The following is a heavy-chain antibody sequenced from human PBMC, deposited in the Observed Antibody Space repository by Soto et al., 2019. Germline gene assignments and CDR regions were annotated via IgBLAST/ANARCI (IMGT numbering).Heavy chain of an antibody. CDR2: IYYSGST. J-gene: IGHJ6*03. CDR1: GGSISSSSYY. Sequence: ASETLSLTCTVSGGSISSSSYYWGWIRQPPGKGLEWIGSIYYSGSTYYNPSLKSRVTISVDTSKNQFSLKLSSVTAADTAVYYCASTSSSGYYYYYMDVWGKGTTVTVSS. CDR3: ASTSSSGYYYYYMDV. D-gene: IGHD6-6*01. V-gene: IGHV4-39*01.